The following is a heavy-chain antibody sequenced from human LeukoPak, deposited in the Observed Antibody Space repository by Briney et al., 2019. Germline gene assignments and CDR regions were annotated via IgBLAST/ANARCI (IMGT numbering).Heavy chain of an antibody. J-gene: IGHJ4*02. CDR2: IWYDGSNK. CDR1: GFIFRNFG. CDR3: ARDRSGLHYFDY. Sequence: GGSLRLSCAASGFIFRNFGMHWVRQAPGKGLEWAAVIWYDGSNKYYADSVKGRFTTSRDNSKNMLFLQMNSLRAEDTAVYYCARDRSGLHYFDYWGQGTLVTVSS. V-gene: IGHV3-33*01. D-gene: IGHD5-12*01.